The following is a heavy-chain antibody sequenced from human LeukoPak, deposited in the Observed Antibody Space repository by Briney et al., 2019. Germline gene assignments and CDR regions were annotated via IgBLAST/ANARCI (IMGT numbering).Heavy chain of an antibody. Sequence: GASVKVSCKASGGTFSSYAISWVRQAPGQGLEWIGGIIPIFGTANYAQKFQGRVTITADESTSTAYMELSSLRSEDTAVYYCARESQYYDFWSGYRPYYFDYWGQGTLVTVSS. V-gene: IGHV1-69*13. J-gene: IGHJ4*02. D-gene: IGHD3-3*01. CDR3: ARESQYYDFWSGYRPYYFDY. CDR1: GGTFSSYA. CDR2: IIPIFGTA.